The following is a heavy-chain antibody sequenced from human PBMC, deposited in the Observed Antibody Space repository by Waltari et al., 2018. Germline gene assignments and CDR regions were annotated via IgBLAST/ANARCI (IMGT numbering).Heavy chain of an antibody. CDR2: IYTSGST. V-gene: IGHV4-4*07. Sequence: QVQLQESGPGLVKPSETLSLTCTVSGGSISSYYWSWIRQPAGKGLEWIGRIYTSGSTNYNPSRKSRVTMSVDTSKNQFSLKLSSVTAADTAVYYCARAKFTEGIAVAGTIWFDPWGQGTLVTVSS. J-gene: IGHJ5*02. CDR1: GGSISSYY. D-gene: IGHD6-19*01. CDR3: ARAKFTEGIAVAGTIWFDP.